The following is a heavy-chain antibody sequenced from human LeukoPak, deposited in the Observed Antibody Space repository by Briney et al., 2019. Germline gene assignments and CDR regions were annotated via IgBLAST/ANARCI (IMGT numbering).Heavy chain of an antibody. CDR2: ISPYNGNT. Sequence: GASVKVSCKASGYTFTNYGLSWVRQAPGQGLEWMGWISPYNGNTYYAQMLQGRVTMTTDTSTTTAYMELRSPRSDDTAVYYCARDLDIVVVAAAVRHYGLDVWGQGTTVTVSS. D-gene: IGHD2-2*02. CDR3: ARDLDIVVVAAAVRHYGLDV. J-gene: IGHJ6*02. V-gene: IGHV1-18*01. CDR1: GYTFTNYG.